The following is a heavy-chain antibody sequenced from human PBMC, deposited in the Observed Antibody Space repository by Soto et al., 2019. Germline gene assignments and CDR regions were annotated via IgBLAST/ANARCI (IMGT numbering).Heavy chain of an antibody. CDR1: GDSINSTIYY. Sequence: SDTLSLTCIVSGDSINSTIYYWGGILQPPVQGLEWSASIYFSGGAYNNPSLKRRRTVSVDTSKSQFSLKLSSVTAADTALYYCARQRIVAAGTFVDYWGQGSLVPVSS. CDR2: IYFSGGA. J-gene: IGHJ4*02. V-gene: IGHV4-39*01. D-gene: IGHD6-13*01. CDR3: ARQRIVAAGTFVDY.